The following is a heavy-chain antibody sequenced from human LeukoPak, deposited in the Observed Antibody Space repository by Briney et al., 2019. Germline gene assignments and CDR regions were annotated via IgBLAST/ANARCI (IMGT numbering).Heavy chain of an antibody. Sequence: GGSLRLSCAASGFTFSSYGMHWVRQAPGKGLEWVAFIRYDGSNKYYADSVKGRFTISRDNSKNTLYLQMNSLRAEDTAVYYCAKGQYSSSWYAGEYFQHWGQGTLVTVSS. D-gene: IGHD6-13*01. CDR2: IRYDGSNK. CDR1: GFTFSSYG. V-gene: IGHV3-30*02. CDR3: AKGQYSSSWYAGEYFQH. J-gene: IGHJ1*01.